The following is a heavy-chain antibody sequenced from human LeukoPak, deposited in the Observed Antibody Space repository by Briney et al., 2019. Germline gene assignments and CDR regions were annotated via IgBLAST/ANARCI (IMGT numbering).Heavy chain of an antibody. Sequence: SETLSLTCTVSGGSISSGDYYWSWIRQPPGKGLEWIGYIYYSGSTYYNPSLKSRVTISVDTSKNQFSLKLSSVTAADTAVYYCARQISVSGFWSVRTEVYMDVWGKGTTVTVSS. J-gene: IGHJ6*03. CDR1: GGSISSGDYY. D-gene: IGHD3-3*01. CDR2: IYYSGST. V-gene: IGHV4-30-4*01. CDR3: ARQISVSGFWSVRTEVYMDV.